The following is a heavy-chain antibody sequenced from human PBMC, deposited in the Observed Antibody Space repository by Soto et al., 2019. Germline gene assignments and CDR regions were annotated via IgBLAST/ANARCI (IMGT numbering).Heavy chain of an antibody. D-gene: IGHD2-2*01. Sequence: PGGSLRLSCAASGFTFSSYWMSWVRQAPGKGLEWVANIKQDGSEKYYVDSVKGRFTISRDNAKNSLYLQMNSLRAEDTAVYYCARDPSIVLVPAAPYSSYSSGMAFWGQ. CDR2: IKQDGSEK. J-gene: IGHJ6*02. V-gene: IGHV3-7*01. CDR3: ARDPSIVLVPAAPYSSYSSGMAF. CDR1: GFTFSSYW.